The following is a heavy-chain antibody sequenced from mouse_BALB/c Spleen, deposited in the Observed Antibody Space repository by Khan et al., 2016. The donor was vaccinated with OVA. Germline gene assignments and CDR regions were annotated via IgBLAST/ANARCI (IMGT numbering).Heavy chain of an antibody. CDR3: ARQPYYHYNIMDY. D-gene: IGHD2-10*01. CDR2: IWSDGST. V-gene: IGHV2-6-1*01. CDR1: GFSLTNYG. Sequence: VKLKESGPGLVAPSQSLSITCTISGFSLTNYGVHWVRQPPGKGLEWLVVIWSDGSTTYNSPLKSRLTISKDNSKSQVFLKMNSLQTDDTAMYFCARQPYYHYNIMDYWGQGTSVTVSS. J-gene: IGHJ4*01.